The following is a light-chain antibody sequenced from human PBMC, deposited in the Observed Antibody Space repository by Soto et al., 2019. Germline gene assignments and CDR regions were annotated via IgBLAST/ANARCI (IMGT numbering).Light chain of an antibody. Sequence: QSALTQPASVSGSPGQSLTISCTGSSSDVGDYKYVSWYQHSPGKAPKLIIYDVSKRPSGVPDRFSGSKSGNTASLTISGLQADDEADYYCCSYAGSYTWVFGGGTKLTVL. CDR2: DVS. CDR1: SSDVGDYKY. J-gene: IGLJ3*02. V-gene: IGLV2-11*01. CDR3: CSYAGSYTWV.